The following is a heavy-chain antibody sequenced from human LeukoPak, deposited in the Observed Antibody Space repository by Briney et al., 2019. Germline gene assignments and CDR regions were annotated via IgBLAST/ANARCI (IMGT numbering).Heavy chain of an antibody. D-gene: IGHD2-2*01. CDR3: ARDEGPICSSNSCYIDY. CDR1: GGSFSGYY. CDR2: INHSGST. Sequence: SETLSLTCAVYGGSFSGYYWSWIRQPPGKGLEWIGEINHSGSTNYNPSLKSRVTISVDTSKNQFSLKLSSVTAADTAVYYCARDEGPICSSNSCYIDYWGQGILVIVSS. J-gene: IGHJ4*02. V-gene: IGHV4-34*01.